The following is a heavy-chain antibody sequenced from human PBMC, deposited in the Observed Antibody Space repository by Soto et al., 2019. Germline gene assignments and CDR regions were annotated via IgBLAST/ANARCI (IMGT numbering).Heavy chain of an antibody. CDR3: AKDRQYPRDYFDS. CDR1: GFTVTSNG. Sequence: PGGSLRLSCGVSGFTVTSNGVSWVRQAPGKGLEWVSAISPNGQGIWYADSVKGRFTISRDISRNTVFLQMDSLRAEDTAVYYCAKDRQYPRDYFDSWGQGTLVTVSS. J-gene: IGHJ4*02. V-gene: IGHV3-23*01. CDR2: ISPNGQGI. D-gene: IGHD4-4*01.